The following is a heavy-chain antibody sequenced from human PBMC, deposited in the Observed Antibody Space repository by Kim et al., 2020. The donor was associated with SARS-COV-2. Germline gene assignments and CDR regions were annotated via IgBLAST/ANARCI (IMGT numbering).Heavy chain of an antibody. CDR3: ARDRTGTSGGGLDY. V-gene: IGHV3-30*07. D-gene: IGHD1-1*01. Sequence: DCGKGRFTISRDASKNTVFLQMNSLSPEDTAMYYCARDRTGTSGGGLDYWGQGTLVTVSS. J-gene: IGHJ4*02.